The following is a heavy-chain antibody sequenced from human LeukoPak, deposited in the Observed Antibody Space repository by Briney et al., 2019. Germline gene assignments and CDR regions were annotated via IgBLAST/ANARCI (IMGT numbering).Heavy chain of an antibody. CDR2: IYYSGST. V-gene: IGHV4-39*01. J-gene: IGHJ4*02. Sequence: SETLSLTCTVSGGSISSSSYHWGWIRQPPGKGLEWIGSIYYSGSTYYNPSLKSRVTISVDTSKNQFSLKLSSVTAADTAVYYCARLGDFDYWGQGTLVTVSS. CDR3: ARLGDFDY. CDR1: GGSISSSSYH.